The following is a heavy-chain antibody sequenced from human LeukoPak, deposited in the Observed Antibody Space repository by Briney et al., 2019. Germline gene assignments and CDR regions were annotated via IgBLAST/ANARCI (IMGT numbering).Heavy chain of an antibody. CDR1: GYTFTGYY. V-gene: IGHV1-2*02. J-gene: IGHJ3*02. Sequence: GASVKVTSKASGYTFTGYYMHWVRQAPGQGLEWMGWINPNSGRTNFAQKFQGRVTMTRDTSITTAYMELSRLTSDDTAVYYCARDNGNWKGYAFDIWGQGPMVTVSS. CDR3: ARDNGNWKGYAFDI. CDR2: INPNSGRT. D-gene: IGHD1-1*01.